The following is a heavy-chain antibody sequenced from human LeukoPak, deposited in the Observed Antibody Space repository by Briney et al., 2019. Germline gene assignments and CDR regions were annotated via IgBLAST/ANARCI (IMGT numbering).Heavy chain of an antibody. CDR2: ISGSGGST. J-gene: IGHJ6*03. Sequence: GGSLRPSCAASGFTFSSYAMSWVRQAPGKGLEWVSAISGSGGSTYYADSVKGRFTISRDNSKNTLYLQINSLRAEDTAVYYCAKYLWRPQLTIYYMDFWGKGTTVTVSS. CDR3: AKYLWRPQLTIYYMDF. CDR1: GFTFSSYA. V-gene: IGHV3-23*01. D-gene: IGHD6-13*01.